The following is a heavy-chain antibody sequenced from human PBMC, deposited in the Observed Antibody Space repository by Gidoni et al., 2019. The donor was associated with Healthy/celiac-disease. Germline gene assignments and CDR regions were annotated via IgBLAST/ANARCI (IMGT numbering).Heavy chain of an antibody. Sequence: QVQLQQWGAGLLKPSETLSLTCAVYGGSFSGYYWSWIRQPPGKGLEWIGEINHSGSTNYNPSLKSRVTISVDTSKNQFSLKLSSVTAADTAVYYCARGCGGDCEFDYWGQGTLVTVSS. D-gene: IGHD2-21*01. CDR2: INHSGST. V-gene: IGHV4-34*01. CDR1: GGSFSGYY. J-gene: IGHJ4*02. CDR3: ARGCGGDCEFDY.